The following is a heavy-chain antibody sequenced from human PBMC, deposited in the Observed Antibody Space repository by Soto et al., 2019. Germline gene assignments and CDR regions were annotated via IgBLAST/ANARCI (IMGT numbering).Heavy chain of an antibody. V-gene: IGHV3-21*01. CDR2: ISGSSSYL. CDR1: GFTFSSYS. J-gene: IGHJ4*02. D-gene: IGHD3-22*01. CDR3: ARDYVDSSGYYCNFDY. Sequence: PGGSLGHSCAASGFTFSSYSMNWVRQAPGKGLEWVSSISGSSSYLYYADSVKGRFTISRDNAKNSLYLQMNSLRAEDTAVYYCARDYVDSSGYYCNFDYWGRGT.